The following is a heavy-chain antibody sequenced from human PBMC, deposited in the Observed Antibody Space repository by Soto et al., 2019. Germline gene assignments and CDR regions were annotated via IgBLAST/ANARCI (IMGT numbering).Heavy chain of an antibody. Sequence: SETLSLTCTVSGGSISSYYWSWIRQPPGKGLEWIGYIYYSGSTNYNPSLKSRVTISVDTSKNQFSLKLSSVTAADTAVYYCARGLERTWYFDLWGRGTLVTVS. V-gene: IGHV4-59*01. CDR2: IYYSGST. D-gene: IGHD1-1*01. J-gene: IGHJ2*01. CDR3: ARGLERTWYFDL. CDR1: GGSISSYY.